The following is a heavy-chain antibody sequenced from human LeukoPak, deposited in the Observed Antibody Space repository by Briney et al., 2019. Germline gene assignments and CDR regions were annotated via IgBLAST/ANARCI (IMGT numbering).Heavy chain of an antibody. CDR3: ARWRSDSIDY. CDR2: IYPGDSDT. J-gene: IGHJ4*02. V-gene: IGHV5-51*01. Sequence: GESLKTSCKGSGYRFTSYWIGWVRQMPGKGLELMGMIYPGDSDTKYRPSFQGQVTISADKSISTAYLQWSSLEASDTAMFYCARWRSDSIDYWGQGTLVTVSS. CDR1: GYRFTSYW. D-gene: IGHD3-16*01.